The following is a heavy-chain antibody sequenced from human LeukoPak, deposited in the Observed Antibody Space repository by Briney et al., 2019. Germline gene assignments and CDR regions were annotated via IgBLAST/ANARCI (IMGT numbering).Heavy chain of an antibody. D-gene: IGHD6-13*01. Sequence: SETLSLTCTVSGGSISSYYWSWIRQPPGKGLEWIGYICYSGSTNYNPSLKSRVTISVDTSKNQFSLKLSSVTAADTAVYYCARAPRHGYSSSWFDYWDQGTLVTVSS. V-gene: IGHV4-59*01. CDR1: GGSISSYY. J-gene: IGHJ4*02. CDR3: ARAPRHGYSSSWFDY. CDR2: ICYSGST.